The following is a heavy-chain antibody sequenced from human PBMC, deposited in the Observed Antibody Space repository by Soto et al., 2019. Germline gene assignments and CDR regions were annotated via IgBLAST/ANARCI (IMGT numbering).Heavy chain of an antibody. CDR3: ARGIQWRYGMDV. CDR1: GFSFTNHW. V-gene: IGHV3-74*01. CDR2: INSDGITT. D-gene: IGHD6-19*01. Sequence: EVQLVASGGGRVQPRGSLRLSCAATGFSFTNHWMHWVRQAPGKGLVCVSRINSDGITTFYADSVRGRFTISRDNARTTVFLQLNSLRGEDTGVYYCARGIQWRYGMDVWGQGTTVTVSS. J-gene: IGHJ6*02.